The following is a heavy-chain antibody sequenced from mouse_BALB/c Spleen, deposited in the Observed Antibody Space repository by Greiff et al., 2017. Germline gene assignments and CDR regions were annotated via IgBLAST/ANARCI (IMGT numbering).Heavy chain of an antibody. CDR2: ISNGGGST. J-gene: IGHJ4*01. D-gene: IGHD2-4*01. Sequence: DVKLVESGGGLVQPGGSLKLSCAASGFTFSSYTMSWVRQTPEKRLEWVAYISNGGGSTYYPDTVKGRFTISRDNAKNTLYLQMSSLKSEDTAMYYCAGFMITNAMDYWGQGTSVTVSS. CDR1: GFTFSSYT. CDR3: AGFMITNAMDY. V-gene: IGHV5-12-2*01.